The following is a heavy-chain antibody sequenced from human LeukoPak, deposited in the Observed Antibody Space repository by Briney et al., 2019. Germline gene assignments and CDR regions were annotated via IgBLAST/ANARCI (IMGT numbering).Heavy chain of an antibody. D-gene: IGHD3-16*01. CDR2: ISSTSTSI. Sequence: PGRSLRLSCAGSGFTFSSYSMNWVRQAPGKGPEWVAYISSTSTSIYYADPVKGRFTISRDNAKNSLYLQMNSLRDEDTAVYYCARVKGHSRGTYSFDYWGQGTLVTVPS. V-gene: IGHV3-48*02. CDR3: ARVKGHSRGTYSFDY. J-gene: IGHJ4*02. CDR1: GFTFSSYS.